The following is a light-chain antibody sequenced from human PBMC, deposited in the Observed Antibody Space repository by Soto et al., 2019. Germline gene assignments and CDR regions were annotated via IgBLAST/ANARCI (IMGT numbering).Light chain of an antibody. J-gene: IGKJ5*01. V-gene: IGKV1-39*01. CDR2: AAS. CDR3: QQSYSTPVT. CDR1: QSISSY. Sequence: DIQMTQSPSSLSASVGDRVTITCRASQSISSYLNWYQQKPVKAPKLLIYAASSVQSGVPSRFSGSGSGTDFTLTISSLQPEDFATYYCQQSYSTPVTFGQGTRLEIK.